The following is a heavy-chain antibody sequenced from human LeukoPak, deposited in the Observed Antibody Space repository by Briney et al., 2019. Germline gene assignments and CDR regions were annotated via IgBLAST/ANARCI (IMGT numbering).Heavy chain of an antibody. D-gene: IGHD6-13*01. CDR2: ISAYNGNT. J-gene: IGHJ6*02. CDR1: GYTFTSYG. V-gene: IGHV1-18*01. Sequence: ASVKVSCKASGYTFTSYGISWVRQAPGQGHEWMGWISAYNGNTNYAQKFQGRVTMTEDTSTDTAYMELSSLRSEDTAVYYCATAYSSRDYYGMDVWGQGTTVTVSS. CDR3: ATAYSSRDYYGMDV.